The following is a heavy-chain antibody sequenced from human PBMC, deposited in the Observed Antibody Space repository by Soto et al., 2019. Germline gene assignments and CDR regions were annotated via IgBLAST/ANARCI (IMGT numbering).Heavy chain of an antibody. D-gene: IGHD2-15*01. CDR1: GGSFSGYY. CDR3: ARGGGYCSGGSCHADY. CDR2: INHSGST. J-gene: IGHJ4*02. V-gene: IGHV4-34*01. Sequence: AETLSLTCAVYGGSFSGYYWSWIRQPPGKGLEWIGEINHSGSTNYNPSLKSRVTISVDTSKNQSSLKLSSVTAADTAVYYCARGGGYCSGGSCHADYWGQGTLVTVSS.